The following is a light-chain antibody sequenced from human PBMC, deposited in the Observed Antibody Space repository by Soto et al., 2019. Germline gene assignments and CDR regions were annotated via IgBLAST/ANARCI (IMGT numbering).Light chain of an antibody. CDR1: QSIKSY. CDR2: AAS. V-gene: IGKV1-39*01. Sequence: DIQMTQSPPSLSASVGDRVTITCRASQSIKSYVNWYQQKPGKGPRLLVYAASTLQSGIPSRFGGSGSGTDFSLTIGGLQPEDFATYYCQQTYSSHPWTFGQGTKVDIK. J-gene: IGKJ1*01. CDR3: QQTYSSHPWT.